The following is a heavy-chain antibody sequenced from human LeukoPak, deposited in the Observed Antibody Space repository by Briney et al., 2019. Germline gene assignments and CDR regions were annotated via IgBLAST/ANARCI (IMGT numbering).Heavy chain of an antibody. CDR2: ISPNSGGT. CDR1: GYTFTGYY. CDR3: ARDRLGYCSSTSCMGLNWFDP. V-gene: IGHV1-2*02. J-gene: IGHJ5*02. D-gene: IGHD2-2*01. Sequence: ASVKVSCKASGYTFTGYYMHWVRQAPGQGLEWMGWISPNSGGTNYAQKFQGRVTMTRDTSISTAYMELSRLRSDDTAVYYCARDRLGYCSSTSCMGLNWFDPWGQGTLVTVSS.